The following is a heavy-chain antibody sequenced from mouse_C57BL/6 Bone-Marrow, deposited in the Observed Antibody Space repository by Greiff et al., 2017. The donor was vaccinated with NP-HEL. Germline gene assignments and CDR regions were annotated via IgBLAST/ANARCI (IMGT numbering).Heavy chain of an antibody. CDR2: IDPEDGDT. Sequence: VQLQQSGAELVRPGASVKLSCTASGFNIKDYYMHWVKQRPEQGLEWIGRIDPEDGDTEYAPKFQGKATLTADTSSNTAYLQLSSLPSEETAVYYCTTGYSLYYYAMDYWGQGTSVTVSS. D-gene: IGHD2-12*01. CDR1: GFNIKDYY. V-gene: IGHV14-1*01. CDR3: TTGYSLYYYAMDY. J-gene: IGHJ4*01.